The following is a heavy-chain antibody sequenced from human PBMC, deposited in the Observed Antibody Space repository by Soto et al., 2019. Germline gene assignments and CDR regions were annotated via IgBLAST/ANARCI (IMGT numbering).Heavy chain of an antibody. Sequence: QVQLVQSGGEVKKPGASVTVSCKASGYTFINYHITWVRQAPGQGLEGMAWINTYNGMTDYAQRFQGRVTMTRDTSTSTDYMELRNLGSDDTAVYFCAKSPRGEMATDWGQGTLVTVSS. CDR1: GYTFINYH. CDR3: AKSPRGEMATD. D-gene: IGHD5-12*01. J-gene: IGHJ4*02. V-gene: IGHV1-18*01. CDR2: INTYNGMT.